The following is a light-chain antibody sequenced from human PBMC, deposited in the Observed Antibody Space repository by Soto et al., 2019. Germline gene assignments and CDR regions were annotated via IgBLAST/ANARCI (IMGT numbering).Light chain of an antibody. CDR1: SGHSNYA. V-gene: IGLV4-69*01. CDR2: VDSDGSH. Sequence: QLVLTQSPSASASLGASVKLTCSLSSGHSNYAIAWHQQQPEKGPRFLMKVDSDGSHIKGDGIPDRFSGSSSGAERHLTISSLQSDDEADYYCQTWGTGIRVFGGGTKLTVL. CDR3: QTWGTGIRV. J-gene: IGLJ3*02.